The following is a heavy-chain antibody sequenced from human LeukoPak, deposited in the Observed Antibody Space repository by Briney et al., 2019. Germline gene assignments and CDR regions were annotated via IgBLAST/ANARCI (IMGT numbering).Heavy chain of an antibody. CDR1: GYTFTGYY. V-gene: IGHV1-8*02. CDR3: ARGRGSHVLRYFDWGYGMDV. CDR2: MNPNSGNT. D-gene: IGHD3-9*01. Sequence: ASVKVSCKASGYTFTGYYMHWVRQAPGQGLEWMGWMNPNSGNTGYAQKFQGRVTMTRNTSISTAYMELSSLRSEDTAVYYCARGRGSHVLRYFDWGYGMDVWGQGTTVTVSS. J-gene: IGHJ6*02.